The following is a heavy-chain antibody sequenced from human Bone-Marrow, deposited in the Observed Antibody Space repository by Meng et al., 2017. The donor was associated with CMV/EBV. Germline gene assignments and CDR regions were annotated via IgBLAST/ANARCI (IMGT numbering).Heavy chain of an antibody. CDR3: ARDAPGDRPFDSVVVPATIPKTSRKFDP. D-gene: IGHD2-2*02. V-gene: IGHV4-59*12. J-gene: IGHJ5*02. Sequence: SETLSLTCTVSGGSISSYYWSWIRQPPGKGLEWIGYIYYSGSTNYNPSLKSRVTISVDTSKNQFSLKVTSVTAADTAVYYCARDAPGDRPFDSVVVPATIPKTSRKFDPWGQGTLVTVSS. CDR2: IYYSGST. CDR1: GGSISSYY.